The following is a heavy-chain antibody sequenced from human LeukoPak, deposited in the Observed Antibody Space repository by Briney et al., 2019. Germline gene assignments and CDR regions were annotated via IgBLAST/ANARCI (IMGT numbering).Heavy chain of an antibody. V-gene: IGHV1-8*01. Sequence: ASVKVSCKASGYTFTSYDINWVRQATGQGLEWMGWMNPNSGVTVYAQKFQGRVTMTRNTSVSTAYMELSGLGSDDTAVYYCARLERRDVWGKGTTVTVSS. CDR3: ARLERRDV. J-gene: IGHJ6*04. CDR2: MNPNSGVT. CDR1: GYTFTSYD.